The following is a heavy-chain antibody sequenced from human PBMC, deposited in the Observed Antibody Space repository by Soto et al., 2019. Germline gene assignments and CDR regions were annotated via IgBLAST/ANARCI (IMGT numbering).Heavy chain of an antibody. CDR1: GYSITNGYY. CDR2: VYHTGTA. CDR3: ARTGFGTGWCFDY. Sequence: PSETLSLTCAVSGYSITNGYYWGWIRQPAGKGLEWIGTVYHTGTAYYNPSLKSRLTISVDASNNQFSLKVGSVTAADTAVYYCARTGFGTGWCFDYWGQGSLVTVSS. J-gene: IGHJ4*02. V-gene: IGHV4-38-2*01. D-gene: IGHD6-19*01.